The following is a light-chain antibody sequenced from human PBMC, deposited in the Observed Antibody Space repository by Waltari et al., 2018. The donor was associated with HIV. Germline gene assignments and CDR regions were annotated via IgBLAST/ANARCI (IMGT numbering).Light chain of an antibody. V-gene: IGKV1-5*03. CDR3: QQYNTSPWT. CDR1: QSISSW. J-gene: IGKJ1*01. CDR2: KAS. Sequence: DIQMTQSPPNLSASFGDRVTITCRASQSISSWLAWYQQKPGKAPNLLIYKASSLESGVPSRFSGSGSGTEFTLTISSLQPDDFATYYCQQYNTSPWTFGQGTKVEVK.